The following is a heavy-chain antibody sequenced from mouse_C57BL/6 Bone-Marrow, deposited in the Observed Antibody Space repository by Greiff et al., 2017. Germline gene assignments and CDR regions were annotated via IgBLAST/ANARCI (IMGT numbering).Heavy chain of an antibody. CDR3: ARRRMGLPYWYFDV. CDR1: DSEVFPIAY. Sequence: QVQLKESGSELRSPGSSVKLSCKDFDSEVFPIAYMSWVRQKPGHGFEWIGGILPSIGRTIYGEKFEDKATLDADTLSNTAYLELNSLTSEDSAIYYCARRRMGLPYWYFDVWGTGTTVTVSS. J-gene: IGHJ1*03. D-gene: IGHD2-4*01. V-gene: IGHV15-2*01. CDR2: ILPSIGRT.